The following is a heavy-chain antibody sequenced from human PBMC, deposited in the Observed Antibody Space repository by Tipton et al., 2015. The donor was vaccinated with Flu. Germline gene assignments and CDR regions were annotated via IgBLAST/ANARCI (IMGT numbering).Heavy chain of an antibody. Sequence: GLVKPSETLSLTCTVSGGSINSYFWSWIRQPPGKGLEWIGGISYSGNTYSNPSHKSRVVISLDTSKSQFSLMLRSVTAADTAVYYCARLSYYDVDLKNFYFDYWGQGALVTVSS. D-gene: IGHD3-10*02. CDR2: ISYSGNT. CDR1: GGSINSYF. V-gene: IGHV4-59*05. CDR3: ARLSYYDVDLKNFYFDY. J-gene: IGHJ4*02.